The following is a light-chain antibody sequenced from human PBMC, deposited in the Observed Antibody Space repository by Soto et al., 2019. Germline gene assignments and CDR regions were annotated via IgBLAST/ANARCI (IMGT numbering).Light chain of an antibody. CDR2: SDN. CDR3: AAWDVSLVV. Sequence: QSVLTQPPSASGTPGQRVTIFFSGSSSNIGTNTVIWYQQLPGVAPKLLISSDNQLPSGVPGRFSGSKSGTSASLAISGLQSEDEADYYCAAWDVSLVVFGGGTKLTVL. CDR1: SSNIGTNT. V-gene: IGLV1-44*01. J-gene: IGLJ2*01.